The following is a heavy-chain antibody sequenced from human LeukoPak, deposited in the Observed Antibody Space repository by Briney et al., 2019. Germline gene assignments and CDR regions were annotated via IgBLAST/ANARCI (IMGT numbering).Heavy chain of an antibody. D-gene: IGHD2-15*01. J-gene: IGHJ6*02. Sequence: EASVKVSCKASGYTFTSYAMHWVRQAPGQRLEWMGWINAGNGNTKYSQKFQDRVTITRDTSASTAYMELSSLRSEDTAVYYCARVPHYCSGGSCYYYGMDVWGQGTTVTVSS. V-gene: IGHV1-3*01. CDR1: GYTFTSYA. CDR2: INAGNGNT. CDR3: ARVPHYCSGGSCYYYGMDV.